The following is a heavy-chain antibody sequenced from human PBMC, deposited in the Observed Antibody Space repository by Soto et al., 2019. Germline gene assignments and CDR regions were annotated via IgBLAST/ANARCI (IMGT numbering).Heavy chain of an antibody. D-gene: IGHD5-18*01. Sequence: GGSLRLSCAASGFTFSSYSMNWVRQAPGKGLEWVSSISSSSSTIYYADSVKGRFTISRDNAKNSLYLQMNSLRNEDTAVYYCAGIQLGTYYYYGMDVWGQGTTVTVSS. CDR1: GFTFSSYS. CDR3: AGIQLGTYYYYGMDV. J-gene: IGHJ6*02. V-gene: IGHV3-48*02. CDR2: ISSSSSTI.